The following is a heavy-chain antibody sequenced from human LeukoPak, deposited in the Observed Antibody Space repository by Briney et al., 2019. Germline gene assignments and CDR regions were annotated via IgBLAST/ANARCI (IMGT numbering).Heavy chain of an antibody. CDR2: IKQDGSEK. D-gene: IGHD3-10*01. CDR3: ARDEITMPHRKDY. CDR1: GFTFNSYW. Sequence: GGSLRLSCAVSGFTFNSYWMSWVRQAPGKGLEWVANIKQDGSEKYYVDSVKGRFTISRDNAKNSLYLQMNNLRAEDTAVYYCARDEITMPHRKDYWGQGTLVTVSS. V-gene: IGHV3-7*04. J-gene: IGHJ4*02.